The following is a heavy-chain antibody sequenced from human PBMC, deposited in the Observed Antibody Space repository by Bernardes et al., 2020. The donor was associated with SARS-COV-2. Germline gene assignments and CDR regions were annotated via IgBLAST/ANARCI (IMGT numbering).Heavy chain of an antibody. Sequence: SETLSLTRTVSGGPISSYYWSWIRQPPGKGLEWIGYIYYSGSTNYNPSLKSRVTISVDTSKNQFSLKLSSVTAADTAVYYCAAVGYSSSWYEPLYFDYWGQGTLVTVSS. V-gene: IGHV4-59*08. CDR3: AAVGYSSSWYEPLYFDY. CDR2: IYYSGST. J-gene: IGHJ4*02. CDR1: GGPISSYY. D-gene: IGHD6-13*01.